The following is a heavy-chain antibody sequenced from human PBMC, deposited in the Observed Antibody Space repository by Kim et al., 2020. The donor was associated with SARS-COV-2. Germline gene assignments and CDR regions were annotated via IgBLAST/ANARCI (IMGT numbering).Heavy chain of an antibody. Sequence: GGSLRLSCAASGFTFDDYAMHWVRQAPGKGLEWVSLISGDGGSTYYADSVKGRFTISRDNSKNSLYLQMNSLRTEDTALYYCASALLRYFDYYGMDVWGQGTTVTVSS. D-gene: IGHD3-9*01. CDR3: ASALLRYFDYYGMDV. V-gene: IGHV3-43*02. J-gene: IGHJ6*02. CDR1: GFTFDDYA. CDR2: ISGDGGST.